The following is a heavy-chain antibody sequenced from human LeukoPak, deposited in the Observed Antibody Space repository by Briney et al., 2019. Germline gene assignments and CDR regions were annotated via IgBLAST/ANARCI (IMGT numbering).Heavy chain of an antibody. CDR1: GFTFSSYG. Sequence: PGRSLRLSCAASGFTFSSYGMHWVRQAPGKGLEWEAVISYDGSNKYYADSVKGRFTISRDNSKNTLYLQMNSLRAEDTAVYYCAKDFRFDCSGGSCYPYYFDYWGQGTLVTVSS. CDR3: AKDFRFDCSGGSCYPYYFDY. V-gene: IGHV3-30*18. J-gene: IGHJ4*02. D-gene: IGHD2-15*01. CDR2: ISYDGSNK.